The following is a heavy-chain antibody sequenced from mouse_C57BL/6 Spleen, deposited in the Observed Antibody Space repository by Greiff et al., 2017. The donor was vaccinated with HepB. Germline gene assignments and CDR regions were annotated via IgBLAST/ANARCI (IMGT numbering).Heavy chain of an antibody. J-gene: IGHJ3*01. CDR1: GFTFSDYY. V-gene: IGHV5-12*01. D-gene: IGHD4-1*01. CDR2: ISNGGGST. CDR3: AGGNWAWFAY. Sequence: EVKLVESGGGLVQPGGSLKLSCAASGFTFSDYYMYWVRQTPEKRLEWVAYISNGGGSTYYPDTVKGRFPISRYNAKNTLYLQMGRRKSEDTAMYYCAGGNWAWFAYGGQGTLVTVSA.